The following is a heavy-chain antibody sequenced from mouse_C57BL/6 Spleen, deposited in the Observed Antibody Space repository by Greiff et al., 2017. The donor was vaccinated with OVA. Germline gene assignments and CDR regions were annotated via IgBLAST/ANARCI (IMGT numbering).Heavy chain of an antibody. Sequence: QVQLKESGPELVKPGASVKISCKASGYAFSSSWMNWVKQRPGKGLEWIGRIYPGDGDTNYNGKFKGKATLTADKSSSTAYMQLSSLTSEDSAVYFCASESYSNYVDAYWGQGTLVTVSA. CDR2: IYPGDGDT. V-gene: IGHV1-82*01. CDR1: GYAFSSSW. CDR3: ASESYSNYVDAY. D-gene: IGHD2-5*01. J-gene: IGHJ3*01.